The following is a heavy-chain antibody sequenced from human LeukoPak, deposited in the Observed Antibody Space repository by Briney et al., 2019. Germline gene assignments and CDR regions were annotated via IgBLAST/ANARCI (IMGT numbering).Heavy chain of an antibody. Sequence: PGGSLRLSCAASGFPFSDHEMNWVRQAPGKGLEWVAYISSSGSDKYYPDSVKGRFTISRDNAKNSLYRQMNSLRAEDTAVYYCARRTSGAFAIWGQGTKVTVSS. CDR3: ARRTSGAFAI. V-gene: IGHV3-48*03. CDR1: GFPFSDHE. CDR2: ISSSGSDK. J-gene: IGHJ3*02.